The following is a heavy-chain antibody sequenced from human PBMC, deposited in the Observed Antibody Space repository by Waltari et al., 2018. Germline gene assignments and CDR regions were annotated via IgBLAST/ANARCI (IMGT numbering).Heavy chain of an antibody. Sequence: EVQLVESGGGLIQPGGSLRLSWAASGFTVSSNYMSWVRRAPGKGLEWVSVIYSGGSTYYADSVKGRFTISRDNSKNTLYLQMNSLRAEDTAVYYCARDLWNWNDDAFDIWGQGTMVTVSS. V-gene: IGHV3-53*01. CDR3: ARDLWNWNDDAFDI. J-gene: IGHJ3*02. CDR1: GFTVSSNY. D-gene: IGHD1-1*01. CDR2: IYSGGST.